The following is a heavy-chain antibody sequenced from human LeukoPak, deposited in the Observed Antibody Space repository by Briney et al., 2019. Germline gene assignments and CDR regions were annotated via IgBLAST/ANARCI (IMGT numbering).Heavy chain of an antibody. D-gene: IGHD6-19*01. V-gene: IGHV3-23*01. J-gene: IGHJ4*02. CDR1: GFTFSSYA. Sequence: GGSLRLSCAASGFTFSSYAMNWVRRVPGKGLEWASVISGSSDTTYYADSVKGRFIISRDNSKNTLYLQMNSLRAEDTAVYYCARGGWYNYYYFDYWGQGTLVTVSS. CDR2: ISGSSDTT. CDR3: ARGGWYNYYYFDY.